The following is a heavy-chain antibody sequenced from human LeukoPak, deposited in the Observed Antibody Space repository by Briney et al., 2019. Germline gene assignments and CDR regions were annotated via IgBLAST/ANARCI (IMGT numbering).Heavy chain of an antibody. Sequence: SETLSLTCAVYGGSFCVYYWSWIRQPPGKGLEWIAEINHSGSTNYNPSLKSRVTISVDTSKNQFSLNLSSVTAADTAVYYCARVGCSGGTCYSRDFDFWGQGTLVTVSS. CDR1: GGSFCVYY. D-gene: IGHD2-15*01. J-gene: IGHJ4*02. V-gene: IGHV4-34*01. CDR3: ARVGCSGGTCYSRDFDF. CDR2: INHSGST.